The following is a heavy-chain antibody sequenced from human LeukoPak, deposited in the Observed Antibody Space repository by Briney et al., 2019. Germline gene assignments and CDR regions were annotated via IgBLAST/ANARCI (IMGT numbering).Heavy chain of an antibody. D-gene: IGHD3-10*01. V-gene: IGHV3-23*01. Sequence: AGSLRLSCAASGFTFSSYAMSWVRQAPGKGLQWVSAISGSGGSTYYADPVKGRFTISRDNSKNTLYLQMNSLRAEDTAVYYCAKEDYYGSGSYINYWGQGTLVTVSS. CDR1: GFTFSSYA. J-gene: IGHJ4*02. CDR2: ISGSGGST. CDR3: AKEDYYGSGSYINY.